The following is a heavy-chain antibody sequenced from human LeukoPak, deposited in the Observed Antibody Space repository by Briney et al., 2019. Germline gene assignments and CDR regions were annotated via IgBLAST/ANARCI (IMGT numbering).Heavy chain of an antibody. Sequence: SETLSLTCAVYGGSFSGYYWSWIRQPPGEGLEWIGEINHSGSTNYNPSLKSRVTISVDTSKNQFSLKLSSVTAADTAVYYCARGYYYDSSGYYYYGYWGQGTLVTVSS. J-gene: IGHJ4*02. CDR1: GGSFSGYY. V-gene: IGHV4-34*01. D-gene: IGHD3-22*01. CDR2: INHSGST. CDR3: ARGYYYDSSGYYYYGY.